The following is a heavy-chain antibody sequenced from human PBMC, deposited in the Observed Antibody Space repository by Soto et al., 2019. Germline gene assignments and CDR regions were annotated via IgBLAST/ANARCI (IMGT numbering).Heavy chain of an antibody. Sequence: QVQLVQSGAEVKKPGASVKVSCKASGYTFTSYGISWVRQAPGQGLEWMGWISAYNGNTNYAQKLQGRVTMTTDTATSTAYMELRSLRSDDTAVYYCARDGEAAVLMVYAPLDYWGQGTLVTVSS. CDR3: ARDGEAAVLMVYAPLDY. CDR1: GYTFTSYG. CDR2: ISAYNGNT. V-gene: IGHV1-18*01. D-gene: IGHD2-8*01. J-gene: IGHJ4*02.